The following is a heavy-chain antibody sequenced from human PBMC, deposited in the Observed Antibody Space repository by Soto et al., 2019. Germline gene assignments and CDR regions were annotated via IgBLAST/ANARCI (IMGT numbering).Heavy chain of an antibody. CDR1: GFTFSSYA. CDR2: ISGNGGST. CDR3: AKSTYDFWSGYSSYYFDY. V-gene: IGHV3-23*01. J-gene: IGHJ4*02. D-gene: IGHD3-3*01. Sequence: GGSLRLSCAASGFTFSSYAMSWVRQAPGKGLEWVSAISGNGGSTYYADSVKGRFTIPRDNSKNTLYLQMNSLRAEDTAVYYCAKSTYDFWSGYSSYYFDYWGQGTLVTVSS.